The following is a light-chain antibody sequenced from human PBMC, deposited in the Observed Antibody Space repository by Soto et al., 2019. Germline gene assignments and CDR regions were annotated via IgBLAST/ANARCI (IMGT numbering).Light chain of an antibody. CDR3: QQYYSTPQT. CDR1: QSVLYSSNNKKY. J-gene: IGKJ1*01. CDR2: LAS. Sequence: DIVMTQSPDSLAVSLGERATINCKSSQSVLYSSNNKKYLAWYQQKPGQPPKLLIYLASTRESGVPDRFSGSGSGTDFTLTISSLQAEDVAVYCCQQYYSTPQTFGQGTKVEIK. V-gene: IGKV4-1*01.